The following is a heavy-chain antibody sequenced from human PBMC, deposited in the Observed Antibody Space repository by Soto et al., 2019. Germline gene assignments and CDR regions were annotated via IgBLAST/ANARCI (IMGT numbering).Heavy chain of an antibody. V-gene: IGHV1-18*01. J-gene: IGHJ4*02. Sequence: QVHLVQSGPEMKKPGASVKVSCKASGYTFSNSAISWVRQAPGQGLEWMGWISAYNGNKNYAQNVQGRVTMTTDTSTSTAYMELRSLRYDDTAVYYCARDVLGVGATPPFDSWGQGTLVIVSS. D-gene: IGHD1-26*01. CDR3: ARDVLGVGATPPFDS. CDR1: GYTFSNSA. CDR2: ISAYNGNK.